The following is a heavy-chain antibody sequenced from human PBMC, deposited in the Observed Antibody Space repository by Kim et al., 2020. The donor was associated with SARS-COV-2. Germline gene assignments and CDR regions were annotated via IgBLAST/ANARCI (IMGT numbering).Heavy chain of an antibody. D-gene: IGHD2-2*01. V-gene: IGHV3-11*06. Sequence: GGSLRLSCAASGFTFSDYYMRWIRQAPGKGLEWVSYISSSSSNTNYADSVKGRFTISRDNAKNSLYLQMNSLRAEDTAVYYCARGSIAMPLGDDYGMDDWGQGTTVTVSS. CDR2: ISSSSSNT. CDR1: GFTFSDYY. J-gene: IGHJ6*02. CDR3: ARGSIAMPLGDDYGMDD.